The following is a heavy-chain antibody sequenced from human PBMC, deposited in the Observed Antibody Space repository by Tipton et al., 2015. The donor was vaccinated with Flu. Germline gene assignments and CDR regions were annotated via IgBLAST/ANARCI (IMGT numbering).Heavy chain of an antibody. V-gene: IGHV3-7*01. CDR2: INQDGSVK. CDR1: GLTLSSYW. J-gene: IGHJ4*02. Sequence: SLRLSCAASGLTLSSYWMSWVRQAPGKGLEWVANINQDGSVKYYVDSVKGRFTISRDNAKNSLYLQMNSLRVEDTAVNYCVRAIAAAGSRWGQGTLVTVSS. CDR3: VRAIAAAGSR. D-gene: IGHD6-13*01.